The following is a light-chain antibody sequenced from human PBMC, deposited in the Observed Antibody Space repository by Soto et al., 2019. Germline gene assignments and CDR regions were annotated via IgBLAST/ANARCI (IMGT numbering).Light chain of an antibody. J-gene: IGKJ1*01. CDR1: QSVSSK. CDR3: QHWITLLWP. V-gene: IGKV3-15*01. CDR2: GAS. Sequence: EIVMTQSPDTLSVSPGERATLSCRASQSVSSKLAWYQQKPGQGPMLLLYGASTRATGIPARFSGSGSGTEFTLRIRRLQSEDFAVYYFQHWITLLWPFGQGTKVEIK.